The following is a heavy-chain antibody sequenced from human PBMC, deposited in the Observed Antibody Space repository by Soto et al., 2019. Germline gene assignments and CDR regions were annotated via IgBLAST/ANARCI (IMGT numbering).Heavy chain of an antibody. Sequence: SLRLSCTASGFTFGDYAMSWFRQAPGRGLEWVGFIRSKAYGGTTEYAASVKGRFTISRDDSKSIAYLQMNSLKTEDTAVYYCTRQLGHNWFDPWGQGTLVTVSS. V-gene: IGHV3-49*03. J-gene: IGHJ5*02. CDR3: TRQLGHNWFDP. D-gene: IGHD6-13*01. CDR1: GFTFGDYA. CDR2: IRSKAYGGTT.